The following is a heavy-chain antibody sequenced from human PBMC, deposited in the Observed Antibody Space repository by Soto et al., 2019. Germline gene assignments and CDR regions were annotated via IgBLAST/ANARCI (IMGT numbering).Heavy chain of an antibody. J-gene: IGHJ4*02. CDR1: GFTFDDYA. CDR2: ISWNSGSI. V-gene: IGHV3-9*01. Sequence: GGSLRLSCAASGFTFDDYAMHWVRQAPGKGLEWVSGISWNSGSIGYADSVKGRFTISRDNAKNSLYLQMNSLRAEDTALYYCAKEKYYYDSSGYYGGFDYWGQGTLVTVSS. D-gene: IGHD3-22*01. CDR3: AKEKYYYDSSGYYGGFDY.